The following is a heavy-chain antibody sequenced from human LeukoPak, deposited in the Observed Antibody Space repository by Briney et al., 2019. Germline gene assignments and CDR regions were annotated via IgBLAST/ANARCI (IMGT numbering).Heavy chain of an antibody. D-gene: IGHD4-17*01. CDR2: INPNSGGT. Sequence: GASVKVSCKASGYTFTGYYMHWVRQAPGQGLEWMGWINPNSGGTNYAQKFQGRVTMTRDTSISTAYMELSRLRSDDTAVYYCARGTVTTSTYWYFDLWGRGTLVTVSS. CDR3: ARGTVTTSTYWYFDL. CDR1: GYTFTGYY. J-gene: IGHJ2*01. V-gene: IGHV1-2*02.